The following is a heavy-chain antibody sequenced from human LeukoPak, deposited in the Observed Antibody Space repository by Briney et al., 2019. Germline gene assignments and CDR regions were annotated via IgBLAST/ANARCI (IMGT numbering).Heavy chain of an antibody. D-gene: IGHD2-15*01. J-gene: IGHJ4*01. V-gene: IGHV1-46*01. Sequence: GSVKVSCKASGYTFTSYYMHWVRQAPGQGLEWMGIINPSGGSTSYAQKFQGRVTMTRDTSTSTVYMALNSLRSDDTAVYYFSRGSLGSPVYYWGQRTLVTVSS. CDR2: INPSGGST. CDR3: SRGSLGSPVYY. CDR1: GYTFTSYY.